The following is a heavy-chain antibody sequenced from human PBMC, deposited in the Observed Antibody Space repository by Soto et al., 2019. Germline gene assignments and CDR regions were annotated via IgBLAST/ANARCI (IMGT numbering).Heavy chain of an antibody. CDR3: SRESGEGAIYGAALDL. J-gene: IGHJ3*01. V-gene: IGHV3-33*01. CDR1: GFTFRNYG. CDR2: IWHDGGKK. Sequence: PGGYLRLPCASSGFTFRNYGMHWARQPPGKGLVWVANIWHDGGKKYYADSVKGRYTISRDNSKNTLYSEMNSLRGEDKAVFYCSRESGEGAIYGAALDLWGQGTMVTVSS. D-gene: IGHD1-26*01.